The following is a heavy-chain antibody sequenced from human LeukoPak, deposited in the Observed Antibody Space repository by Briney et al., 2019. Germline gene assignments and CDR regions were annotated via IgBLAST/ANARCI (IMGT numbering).Heavy chain of an antibody. J-gene: IGHJ5*02. V-gene: IGHV5-51*01. Sequence: GESLKISCRGSGYRFSSYWFGWLRRLPGKGLEWLGVIYPGDSDTRYSPSLQGRVTISADKSISPASLQWSSLKASDTAMYYCARQSGSYYFDPEGQGPLVPVSS. CDR1: GYRFSSYW. CDR3: ARQSGSYYFDP. D-gene: IGHD1-26*01. CDR2: IYPGDSDT.